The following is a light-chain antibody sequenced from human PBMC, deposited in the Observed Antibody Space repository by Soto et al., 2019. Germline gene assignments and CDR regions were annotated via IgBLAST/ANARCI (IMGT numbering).Light chain of an antibody. CDR1: QSVSSY. CDR2: DAS. J-gene: IGKJ4*01. CDR3: QQRSNWPLT. V-gene: IGKV3-11*01. Sequence: IVLTQSPPTLSLSQGERATLSCRASQSVSSYLAWYQQKPGQAPRLLIYDASNRATGIPARFSGSGSGTDFTLTISSLEPEDFAVYYCQQRSNWPLTFGGGTKVDIK.